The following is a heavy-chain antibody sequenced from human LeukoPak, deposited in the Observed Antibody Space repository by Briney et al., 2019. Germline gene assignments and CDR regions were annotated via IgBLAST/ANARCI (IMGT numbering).Heavy chain of an antibody. D-gene: IGHD4-17*01. J-gene: IGHJ4*02. Sequence: ASVKVSCKASGGTFSSYAISWVRQAPGQGLEWMGGIISIFGTANYAQKFQGRVTITADESTSTAYMELSSLRSEDTAVYYCARHDGDYVDYWGQGTLVTVSS. CDR3: ARHDGDYVDY. CDR2: IISIFGTA. CDR1: GGTFSSYA. V-gene: IGHV1-69*13.